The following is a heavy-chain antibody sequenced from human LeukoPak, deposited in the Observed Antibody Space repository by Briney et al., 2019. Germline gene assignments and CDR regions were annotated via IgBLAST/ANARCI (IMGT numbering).Heavy chain of an antibody. CDR2: IYYSGST. D-gene: IGHD2-15*01. V-gene: IGHV4-39*01. CDR1: GASISSSNIY. J-gene: IGHJ4*02. Sequence: SETLSLTCTVSGASISSSNIYWGWIRQPPGKGLEWIGTIYYSGSTYYNPSLKSRVTIAVDTSKNQFSLKLNSVTAADTAVYYCARYVVTPYYFDYWGQGTLVTVSS. CDR3: ARYVVTPYYFDY.